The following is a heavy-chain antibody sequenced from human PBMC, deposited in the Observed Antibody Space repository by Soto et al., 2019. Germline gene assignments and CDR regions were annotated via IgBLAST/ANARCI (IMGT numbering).Heavy chain of an antibody. Sequence: RLSCAASGFTFSSYGMHWVRQAPGKGLEWVAVISYDGSNKYYADSVKGRFTISRDNSKNTLYLQMNSLRAEDTAVYYCAKDMYSSGWYWREFDYWGQGTLVTVSS. V-gene: IGHV3-30*18. D-gene: IGHD6-19*01. CDR3: AKDMYSSGWYWREFDY. CDR1: GFTFSSYG. J-gene: IGHJ4*02. CDR2: ISYDGSNK.